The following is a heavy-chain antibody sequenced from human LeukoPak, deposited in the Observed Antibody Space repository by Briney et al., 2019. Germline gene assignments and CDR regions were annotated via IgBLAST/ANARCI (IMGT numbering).Heavy chain of an antibody. V-gene: IGHV4-59*01. D-gene: IGHD4/OR15-4a*01. J-gene: IGHJ5*02. Sequence: SETLSLTCTVSRGSIGGYSWSWIRQSPGGGLEWIGYIYYSGDTAYNPSLRSRVTLSVDTSKNQFSLQLRSVTTADTAVYYCVRGPYGASISKWFDPWGQGTQVIVSP. CDR1: RGSIGGYS. CDR3: VRGPYGASISKWFDP. CDR2: IYYSGDT.